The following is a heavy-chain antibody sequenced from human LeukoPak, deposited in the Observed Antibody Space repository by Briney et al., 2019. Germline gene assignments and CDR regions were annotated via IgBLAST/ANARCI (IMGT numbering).Heavy chain of an antibody. J-gene: IGHJ5*02. CDR3: ASPYYYDSSAGDH. V-gene: IGHV1-69*04. D-gene: IGHD3-22*01. CDR1: GGTFSSYA. CDR2: IIPILGIA. Sequence: SVKVSCKASGGTFSSYAISWVRQAPGQGLEWMGRIIPILGIANYAQKFQGRVTITADKSTSTAYMELSSLRSEDTAVYYCASPYYYDSSAGDHWGQGTLVTVSS.